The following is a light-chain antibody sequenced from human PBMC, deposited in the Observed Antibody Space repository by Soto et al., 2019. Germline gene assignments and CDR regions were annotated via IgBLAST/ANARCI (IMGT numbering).Light chain of an antibody. Sequence: QSVLTQPASVSGSPGQSITISCTGTSSDVGGYNYVSWYQQPPGKAPKLMIYDVSDRPSGVSNRFSGSKSGNTASLTISGLQAEDDADYYCSSYTRSSSVVFGGGTKVTVL. CDR1: SSDVGGYNY. CDR3: SSYTRSSSVV. J-gene: IGLJ2*01. CDR2: DVS. V-gene: IGLV2-14*01.